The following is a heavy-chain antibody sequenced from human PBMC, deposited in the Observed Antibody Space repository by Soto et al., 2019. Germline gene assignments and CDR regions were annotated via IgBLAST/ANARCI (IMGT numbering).Heavy chain of an antibody. CDR2: INHSGST. D-gene: IGHD6-19*01. CDR1: CGSFSGYY. V-gene: IGHV4-34*01. Sequence: SETLSLTCAVYCGSFSGYYWSWIRQPPGKGLEWIGEINHSGSTNYNPSLKSRVTISVDTSKNQFSLKLSSVTAADTTVYYCARAGYSSGWYSSPYYYYGMDVWGQGTTVTVSS. J-gene: IGHJ6*02. CDR3: ARAGYSSGWYSSPYYYYGMDV.